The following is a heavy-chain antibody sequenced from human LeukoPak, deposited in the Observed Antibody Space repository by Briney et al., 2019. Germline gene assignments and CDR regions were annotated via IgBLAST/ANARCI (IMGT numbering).Heavy chain of an antibody. CDR3: ARDPPGYDFWSGYAAPHDY. D-gene: IGHD3-3*01. CDR1: GFTFSSYS. V-gene: IGHV3-21*01. J-gene: IGHJ4*02. Sequence: GGSLRLSCAASGFTFSSYSMNWVRQAPGKGLEWVSSISSSSSYIYYADSVRGRFTISRDNAKNSLYLQMNSLRAEDTAVYYCARDPPGYDFWSGYAAPHDYWGQGTLVTVSS. CDR2: ISSSSSYI.